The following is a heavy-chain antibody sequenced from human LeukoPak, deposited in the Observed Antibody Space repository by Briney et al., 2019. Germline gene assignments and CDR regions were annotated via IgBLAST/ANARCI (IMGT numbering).Heavy chain of an antibody. J-gene: IGHJ6*03. CDR3: ASSGYYRTRNYYYYYMDV. V-gene: IGHV1-69*05. D-gene: IGHD3-22*01. CDR2: IIPIFGTA. CDR1: GGTSSSYA. Sequence: SVKVSCKASGGTSSSYAISWVRQAPGQGLEWMGGIIPIFGTANYAQKFQGRVTITTDESTSTAYMELSSLRFEDAAVYYCASSGYYRTRNYYYYYMDVWGKGTTVTVSS.